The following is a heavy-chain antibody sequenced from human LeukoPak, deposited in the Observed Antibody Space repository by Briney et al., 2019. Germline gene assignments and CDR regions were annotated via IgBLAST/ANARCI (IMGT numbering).Heavy chain of an antibody. J-gene: IGHJ4*02. CDR1: GYTFTGYY. CDR2: INPSSGGT. V-gene: IGHV1-2*02. Sequence: ASVKVSCKASGYTFTGYYMHWVRQAPGQGLEWMGWINPSSGGTNYAQKFQGRVTMTRDTSISTAYMELSRLRSDDTAVYYCAREGGTGTLGYWGQGTLVTVSS. D-gene: IGHD1-1*01. CDR3: AREGGTGTLGY.